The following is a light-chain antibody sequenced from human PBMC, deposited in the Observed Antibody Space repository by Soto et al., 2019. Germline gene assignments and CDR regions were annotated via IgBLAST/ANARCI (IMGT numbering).Light chain of an antibody. CDR2: AAS. V-gene: IGKV1-39*01. CDR1: QNIREY. J-gene: IGKJ1*01. CDR3: QESYTTPWT. Sequence: DIQMTQSPSSLSASVGDRVTITCRASQNIREYLNWYHQKPGSAPKLLISAASTLQSGVPLRFIGSGSGSVFTLTIYNLQPEDVGSYICQESYTTPWTFGRGTKLEI.